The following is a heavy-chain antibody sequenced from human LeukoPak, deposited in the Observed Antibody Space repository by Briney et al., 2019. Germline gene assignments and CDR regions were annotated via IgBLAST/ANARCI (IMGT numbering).Heavy chain of an antibody. D-gene: IGHD2/OR15-2a*01. CDR2: ISSSGSTI. CDR3: ARGLFGTTDY. Sequence: GGSLRLSCAASGFTFSSYEMNWVRQAPGKGLEWVSYISSSGSTIYYGDSVKGRFTISRDNAKDSLYLQMNSLRAEDTAVYYCARGLFGTTDYWGQGTLVTVSS. CDR1: GFTFSSYE. V-gene: IGHV3-48*03. J-gene: IGHJ4*02.